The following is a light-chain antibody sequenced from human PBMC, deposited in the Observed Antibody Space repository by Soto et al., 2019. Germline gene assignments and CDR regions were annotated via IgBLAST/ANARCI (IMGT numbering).Light chain of an antibody. V-gene: IGKV3-20*01. J-gene: IGKJ2*01. CDR2: GAS. Sequence: EIVLTQSPGTLSLSPGERATLSCRASQSVSSNYLAWYQQKPGQAPRLLIYGASRGAAGIPDRFSGSGAGTDFTLHISRLEPEDFAVYFCQKNGRPPMFTFGKGTKLEIK. CDR1: QSVSSNY. CDR3: QKNGRPPMFT.